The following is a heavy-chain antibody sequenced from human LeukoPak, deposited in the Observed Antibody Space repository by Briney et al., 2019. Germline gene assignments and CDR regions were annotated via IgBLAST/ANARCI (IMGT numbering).Heavy chain of an antibody. CDR3: ARDVGITGTFDY. D-gene: IGHD1-20*01. Sequence: PSETLSLTCTVSGGSISSYYWSWIRQPPGKGLEWIGYIYYSGSTNYNPSLKSRVTISVDTSKNQFSLKLSSVTAADTAVYYRARDVGITGTFDYWGQGTLVTVAS. J-gene: IGHJ4*02. CDR1: GGSISSYY. V-gene: IGHV4-59*01. CDR2: IYYSGST.